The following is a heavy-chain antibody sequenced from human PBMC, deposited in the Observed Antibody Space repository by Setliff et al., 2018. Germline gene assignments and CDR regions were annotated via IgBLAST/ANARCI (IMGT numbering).Heavy chain of an antibody. CDR3: ARDRTYYGSGTYTRWFDY. CDR1: GASVRSHY. V-gene: IGHV4-59*02. CDR2: CFYSGDT. Sequence: PSETLSLTCTVSGASVRSHYWSWIRQSPEKGLEWIGFCFYSGDTKSNPSLKSRVTMSVDTSKNQFSLKLSSVTAADTAVYYCARDRTYYGSGTYTRWFDYWGQGTLVTVSS. D-gene: IGHD3-10*01. J-gene: IGHJ4*02.